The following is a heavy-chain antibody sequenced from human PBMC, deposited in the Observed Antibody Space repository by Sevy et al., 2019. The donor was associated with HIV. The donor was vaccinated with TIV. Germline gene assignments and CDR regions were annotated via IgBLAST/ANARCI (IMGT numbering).Heavy chain of an antibody. CDR1: GFNFNIYS. D-gene: IGHD2-8*01. CDR2: LSFGCGKI. V-gene: IGHV3-23*01. Sequence: GGSLILSCAVSGFNFNIYSMSWVRHAPGKGLEWVSTLSFGCGKINYADSVKGRFIISRDDSKNTLYLQMNSLRAEDTAVYFCAREGCTRPHDYWGQGTLVTVSS. J-gene: IGHJ4*02. CDR3: AREGCTRPHDY.